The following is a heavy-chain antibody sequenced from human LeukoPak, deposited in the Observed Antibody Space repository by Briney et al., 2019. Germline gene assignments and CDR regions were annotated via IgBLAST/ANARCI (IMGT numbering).Heavy chain of an antibody. V-gene: IGHV4-34*01. CDR3: ARSVFGGGSYSFDP. Sequence: PSETLSLTCAVYGGSFSNYYWTWIRQPPGKGLEWIGEINHSGSTNYNPSLKSRVTISADTSKNQFSLKLSSVTAADTAVYYCARSVFGGGSYSFDPWGQGTLVTVSS. J-gene: IGHJ5*02. CDR2: INHSGST. CDR1: GGSFSNYY. D-gene: IGHD1-26*01.